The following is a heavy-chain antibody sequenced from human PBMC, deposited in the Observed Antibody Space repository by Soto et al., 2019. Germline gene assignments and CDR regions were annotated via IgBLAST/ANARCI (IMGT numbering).Heavy chain of an antibody. D-gene: IGHD2-8*01. V-gene: IGHV3-23*01. CDR3: AKVPNRMVYAARLDY. CDR2: ISGSGGST. CDR1: GFTFSSYA. J-gene: IGHJ4*02. Sequence: QPGGSLRLSCAASGFTFSSYAMSWVRQAPGKGPEWVSAISGSGGSTYYADSVKGRFTISRDNSKNTLYLQMNSLRAEDTAVYYCAKVPNRMVYAARLDYWGQGTLVTVSS.